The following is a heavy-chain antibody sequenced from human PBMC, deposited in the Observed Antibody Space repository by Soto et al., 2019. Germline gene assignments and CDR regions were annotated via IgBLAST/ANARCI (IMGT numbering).Heavy chain of an antibody. J-gene: IGHJ4*02. V-gene: IGHV4-59*01. D-gene: IGHD6-13*01. Sequence: PSETLSLTCTVSGGSISSYYWSWIRQPPGKGLEWIGYIYYSGSTNYNPSLKSRVTISVDTSKNQFSLKLSSVTAADTAVYYCARALWSGIHYYFDYWGRGTLVTVSS. CDR2: IYYSGST. CDR1: GGSISSYY. CDR3: ARALWSGIHYYFDY.